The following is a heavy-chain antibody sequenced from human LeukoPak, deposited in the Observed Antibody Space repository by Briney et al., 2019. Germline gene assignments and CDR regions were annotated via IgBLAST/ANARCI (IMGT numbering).Heavy chain of an antibody. CDR1: GFTFSSYA. J-gene: IGHJ4*02. D-gene: IGHD3/OR15-3a*01. V-gene: IGHV3-30*18. Sequence: GGSLRLSCEASGFTFSSYAMHWVRQAPGKGLEWVALVSNDGGDKYYADSVKGRFTISRDNSKNTLYLQMNSLRGEDTGVYYCAKAHLLDWLLPFDYWGQGTLVTVSS. CDR3: AKAHLLDWLLPFDY. CDR2: VSNDGGDK.